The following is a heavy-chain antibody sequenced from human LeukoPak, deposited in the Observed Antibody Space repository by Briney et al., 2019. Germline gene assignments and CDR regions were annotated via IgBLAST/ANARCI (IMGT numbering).Heavy chain of an antibody. Sequence: GGSLRLSCAASGFTFSSYEMNWVRQAPGKGLEWVSYISSSGSTIYYADSVKGRFTISRDNAKNSLYLQMNSLKTEDTAVYYCTTDFLTGYSSGWYPSGSSGYYYDYWGQGTLVTVSS. CDR1: GFTFSSYE. CDR2: ISSSGSTI. J-gene: IGHJ4*02. CDR3: TTDFLTGYSSGWYPSGSSGYYYDY. D-gene: IGHD6-19*01. V-gene: IGHV3-48*03.